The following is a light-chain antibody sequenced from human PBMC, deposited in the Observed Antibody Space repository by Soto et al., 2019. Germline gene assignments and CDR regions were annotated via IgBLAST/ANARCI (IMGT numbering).Light chain of an antibody. J-gene: IGLJ1*01. Sequence: LTQPPSASGSPGQSVTISCTGTSSDVGTYDYVSWYQQHPGKAPKLMIYEVTKRPSGVPDRFSGSKSGNTASLTVAGLLAEDEAEYYCYCYAGTNGVFGTGTKVTVL. CDR1: SSDVGTYDY. CDR3: YCYAGTNGV. CDR2: EVT. V-gene: IGLV2-8*01.